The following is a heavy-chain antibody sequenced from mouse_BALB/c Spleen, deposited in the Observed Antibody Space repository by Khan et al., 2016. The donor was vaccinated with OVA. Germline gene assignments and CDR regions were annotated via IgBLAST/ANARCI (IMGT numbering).Heavy chain of an antibody. Sequence: QVQLQQSGAELVRPGASVTLSCKASGYTFTDYEMHWVKQTPVYGLEWIGPIDPETGGSASNQNFTGKATLTADKASSTVYMELRSLTSEDSAVYYCTRGGGFAYWGQGTLVTVSA. CDR3: TRGGGFAY. J-gene: IGHJ3*01. CDR1: GYTFTDYE. CDR2: IDPETGGS. V-gene: IGHV1-15*01.